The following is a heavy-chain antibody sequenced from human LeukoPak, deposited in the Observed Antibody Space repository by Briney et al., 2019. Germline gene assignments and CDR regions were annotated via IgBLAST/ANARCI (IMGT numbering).Heavy chain of an antibody. CDR2: IIPILGIG. D-gene: IGHD3-22*01. CDR3: AHYYDSSGYMG. V-gene: IGHV1-69*04. J-gene: IGHJ4*02. CDR1: GGTFSSYA. Sequence: GASVKVSCKASGGTFSSYAISWVRQAPGQGLEWMGRIIPILGIGNYAQKFQGRVTITADESTSTAYMELSSLRSEDTAVYYCAHYYDSSGYMGWGQGTLVTVSS.